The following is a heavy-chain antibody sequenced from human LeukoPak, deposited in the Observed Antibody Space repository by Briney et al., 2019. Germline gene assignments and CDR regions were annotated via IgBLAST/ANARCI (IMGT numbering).Heavy chain of an antibody. CDR1: GFTFSGSA. Sequence: GGSLRLSCAASGFTFSGSAMHWVRQASGKGLEWVGRIRSKANSYATVYAASVKGRFTISRDDSKNTAYLQVNGLKTEDTAVYYCTTPGDTAMPNFDYWGQGTLVTVSS. CDR2: IRSKANSYAT. V-gene: IGHV3-73*01. D-gene: IGHD5-18*01. J-gene: IGHJ4*02. CDR3: TTPGDTAMPNFDY.